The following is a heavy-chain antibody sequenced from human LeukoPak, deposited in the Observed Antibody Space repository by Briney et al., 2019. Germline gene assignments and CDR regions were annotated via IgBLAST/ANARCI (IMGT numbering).Heavy chain of an antibody. CDR3: TTSDGNDLDY. V-gene: IGHV3-49*04. Sequence: GGSLRLSCTASGFTFGDYVMSWVRQAPGKGLEWVGFIRSKAYGGTTKNAASVKGRFTISRDDSRSIAYLQMNSLKTEDTAVYYCTTSDGNDLDYWGQGTLVTVSS. CDR1: GFTFGDYV. CDR2: IRSKAYGGTT. D-gene: IGHD2-2*01. J-gene: IGHJ4*02.